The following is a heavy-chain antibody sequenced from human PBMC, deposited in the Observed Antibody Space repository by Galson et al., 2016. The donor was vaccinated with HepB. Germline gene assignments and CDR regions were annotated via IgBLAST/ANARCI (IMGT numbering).Heavy chain of an antibody. CDR2: ISSSGHYI. Sequence: SLRLSCAASGFTFSSNSMSWVRQAPVKGLEWVSSISSSGHYIHYTDSLKGRFTISRDNAKNSLYLQMNNLRAEDTAVYYCARAIKLDYYDSSDSSGHYHAFDIWGQGTMVTVSS. V-gene: IGHV3-21*01. D-gene: IGHD3-22*01. CDR1: GFTFSSNS. J-gene: IGHJ3*02. CDR3: ARAIKLDYYDSSDSSGHYHAFDI.